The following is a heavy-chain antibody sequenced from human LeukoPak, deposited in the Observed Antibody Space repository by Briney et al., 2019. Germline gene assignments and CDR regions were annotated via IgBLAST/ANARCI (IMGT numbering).Heavy chain of an antibody. CDR2: ISSGSSYI. V-gene: IGHV3-21*01. Sequence: PGGSLRLSCAASGFTFSSYSMNWVRQAPGKGLEWVSSISSGSSYIYYADSVKGRFTISRDNAKNSLYLQMNSLRAEDTAVYYCARDNRQYYYDSSGTGLGYWGQGTLVTVSS. CDR1: GFTFSSYS. D-gene: IGHD3-22*01. J-gene: IGHJ4*02. CDR3: ARDNRQYYYDSSGTGLGY.